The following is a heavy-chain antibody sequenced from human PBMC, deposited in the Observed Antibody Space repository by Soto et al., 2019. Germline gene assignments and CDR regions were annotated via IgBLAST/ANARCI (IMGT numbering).Heavy chain of an antibody. Sequence: EVQLLESGGGLVQPGGSLRLSCAASGFTFSSYAMSWVRQAPGKGLEWVSAISGSGGSTYYADTVKGRFTIPRDNSKNTLYLQMNSLRAEDTAVYYFANDLMVRGERDFWVQGTLVTVSS. CDR3: ANDLMVRGERDF. V-gene: IGHV3-23*01. CDR1: GFTFSSYA. CDR2: ISGSGGST. D-gene: IGHD3-10*01. J-gene: IGHJ4*02.